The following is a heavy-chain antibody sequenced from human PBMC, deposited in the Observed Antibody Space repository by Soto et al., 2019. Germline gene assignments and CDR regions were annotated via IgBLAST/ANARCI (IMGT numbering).Heavy chain of an antibody. CDR1: GYTFTSYG. CDR2: ISAYNGNT. J-gene: IGHJ4*02. CDR3: ARVKSRSGDFWSGYYNSDFDY. D-gene: IGHD3-3*01. V-gene: IGHV1-18*01. Sequence: GVPVKVSSKASGYTFTSYGISWVRQAPGQGLEWMGWISAYNGNTNYAQKLQGRVTMTPDTSTSPAHMELRSLRSDDTAVYYCARVKSRSGDFWSGYYNSDFDYWGQGTLVTVSS.